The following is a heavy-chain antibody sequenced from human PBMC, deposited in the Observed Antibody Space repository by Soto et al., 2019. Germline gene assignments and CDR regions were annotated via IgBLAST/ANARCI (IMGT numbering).Heavy chain of an antibody. CDR3: ARQGEEMRVSYSYYYGMDV. D-gene: IGHD3-10*01. V-gene: IGHV4-39*01. J-gene: IGHJ6*02. CDR2: IYYSGST. CDR1: GGSISSTTYS. Sequence: PSETLSLTCTVSGGSISSTTYSWGWIRQPPGKGLEWIGSIYYSGSTYYNPSLKSRVTISVDTSKNQFSLKLSSVTAADTAVYYCARQGEEMRVSYSYYYGMDVWGQGTTVTVSS.